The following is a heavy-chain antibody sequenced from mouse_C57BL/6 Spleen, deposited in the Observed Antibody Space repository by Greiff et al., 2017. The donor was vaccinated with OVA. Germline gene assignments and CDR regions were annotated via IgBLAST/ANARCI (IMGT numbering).Heavy chain of an antibody. CDR3: ARGEGYPSYAMDY. CDR2: INPNNGGT. J-gene: IGHJ4*01. V-gene: IGHV1-26*01. D-gene: IGHD2-2*01. Sequence: EVQLQQSGPELVKPGASVKISCKASGYTFTDYYMNWVKQSHGKSLEWIGDINPNNGGTSYNQKFKGKATLTVDKSSSTAYMELRSLTSEDSAVYYCARGEGYPSYAMDYWGQGTSVTVSS. CDR1: GYTFTDYY.